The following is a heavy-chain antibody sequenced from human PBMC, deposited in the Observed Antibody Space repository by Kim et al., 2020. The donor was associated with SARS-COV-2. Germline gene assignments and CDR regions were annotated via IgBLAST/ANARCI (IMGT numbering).Heavy chain of an antibody. D-gene: IGHD6-13*01. CDR1: GFTFSSYG. V-gene: IGHV3-33*01. CDR3: ATTPLGSWYLVPVLDY. J-gene: IGHJ4*02. CDR2: IWYDGSNK. Sequence: GGSLRLSCAASGFTFSSYGMHWVRQAPGKGLEWVAVIWYDGSNKYYADSVKGRFTISRDNSKNTLYLQMNSLRAEDTAVYYCATTPLGSWYLVPVLDYWGQGTLVTVSS.